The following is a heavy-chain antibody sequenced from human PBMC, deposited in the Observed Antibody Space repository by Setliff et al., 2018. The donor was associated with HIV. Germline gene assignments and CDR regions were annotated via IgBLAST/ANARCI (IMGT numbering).Heavy chain of an antibody. D-gene: IGHD5-12*01. Sequence: PSETLSLTCTVSGGSISSYYWSWIRQPPGKGLEWIGEINHSGSTNYNPSLKSRVTMSVDTSKNQFSLKLSSVTAADTAVYYCARHFGWLPREIDYWGQGTLVTVSS. CDR3: ARHFGWLPREIDY. CDR2: INHSGST. CDR1: GGSISSYY. J-gene: IGHJ4*02. V-gene: IGHV4-34*01.